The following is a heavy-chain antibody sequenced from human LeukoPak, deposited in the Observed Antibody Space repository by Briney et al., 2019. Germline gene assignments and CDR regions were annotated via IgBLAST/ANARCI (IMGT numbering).Heavy chain of an antibody. Sequence: SETLSLTCTVSGGSISSYYWSWIRQPPGKGLEWIGYIYYSGSTNYNPSLKSRVTISVDTSKNQFSLKLSSVTAADTAVYYCARGRGIVATTRFRSYYYYMDVWGKGTTVTVSS. CDR1: GGSISSYY. CDR2: IYYSGST. V-gene: IGHV4-59*12. CDR3: ARGRGIVATTRFRSYYYYMDV. J-gene: IGHJ6*03. D-gene: IGHD5-12*01.